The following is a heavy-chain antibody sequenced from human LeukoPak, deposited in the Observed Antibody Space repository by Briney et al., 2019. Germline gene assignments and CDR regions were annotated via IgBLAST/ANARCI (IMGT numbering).Heavy chain of an antibody. D-gene: IGHD3-22*01. CDR2: INAGNGNT. CDR1: GHTFTSYA. CDR3: ARDFSGYYYYFDY. J-gene: IGHJ4*02. Sequence: ASVKVSCKASGHTFTSYAMHWVRQAPGQRLGWMGLINAGNGNTKYSQKFQGRVTITRDTSASTAYMELSSLRSEDTAVYYCARDFSGYYYYFDYWGQGTLVTVSS. V-gene: IGHV1-3*01.